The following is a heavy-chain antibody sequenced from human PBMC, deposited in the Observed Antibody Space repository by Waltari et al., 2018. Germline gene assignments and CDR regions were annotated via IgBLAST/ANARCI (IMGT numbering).Heavy chain of an antibody. CDR1: GFPFTSYG. J-gene: IGHJ4*02. V-gene: IGHV3-33*06. D-gene: IGHD6-19*01. CDR3: AKSLWQWLVGDY. CDR2: IWYDGSNK. Sequence: QVQLVESGGGVVQPGRSLRLSCAASGFPFTSYGRPWARQAPGKGLEWVAVIWYDGSNKYYADSVKGRFTISRDNSKNTLYLQMNSLRAEDTAVYYCAKSLWQWLVGDYWGQGTLVTVSS.